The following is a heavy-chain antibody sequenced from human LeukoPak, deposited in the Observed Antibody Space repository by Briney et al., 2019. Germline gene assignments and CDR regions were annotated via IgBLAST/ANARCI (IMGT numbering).Heavy chain of an antibody. V-gene: IGHV1-18*01. D-gene: IGHD2-2*02. J-gene: IGHJ6*02. Sequence: ASVKVSCKASGYTFTSYGISWVRQAPGQGLEWMGWISAYNGNTNYAQKLQGRVTMTTDTSTSTAHMELRSLRSDDTAVYYCARVGCSSTSCNIYYYYGMDVWGQGTTVTVSS. CDR3: ARVGCSSTSCNIYYYYGMDV. CDR2: ISAYNGNT. CDR1: GYTFTSYG.